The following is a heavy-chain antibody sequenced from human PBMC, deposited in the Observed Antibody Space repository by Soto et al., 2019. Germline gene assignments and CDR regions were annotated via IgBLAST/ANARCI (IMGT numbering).Heavy chain of an antibody. J-gene: IGHJ4*02. D-gene: IGHD6-19*01. Sequence: SETLSLTCAVSSGSISSSNWWSWVRQPPGKGLEWIGEIYHSGSTNYNPSLKSRVTISVDTSKNQFSLKLSSVTAADTAVYYCARVSGWYDTPDNYFDYWGQGTLVTVSS. V-gene: IGHV4-4*02. CDR1: SGSISSSNW. CDR3: ARVSGWYDTPDNYFDY. CDR2: IYHSGST.